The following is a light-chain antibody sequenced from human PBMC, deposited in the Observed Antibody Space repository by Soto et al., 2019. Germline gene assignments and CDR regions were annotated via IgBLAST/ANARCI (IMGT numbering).Light chain of an antibody. CDR1: SSDVGGYNY. CDR3: TSYAGSETVV. CDR2: EVN. Sequence: QSVLTQPPSASGSPGQSVTISCTGTSSDVGGYNYVSWYQQHPGKAPKLMVYEVNKRPSGVPDRFSGSKSGNTASLTVSGLQAEDEADYYCTSYAGSETVVIGGGTQLTVL. V-gene: IGLV2-8*01. J-gene: IGLJ3*02.